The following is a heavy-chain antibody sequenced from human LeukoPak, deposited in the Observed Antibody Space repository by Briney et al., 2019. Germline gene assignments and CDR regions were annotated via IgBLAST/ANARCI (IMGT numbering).Heavy chain of an antibody. CDR2: IYYTGST. J-gene: IGHJ1*01. CDR3: ARAQGYGSGWDFQH. D-gene: IGHD6-19*01. Sequence: SETLSLTCTVSGGAISTYYWSWIRQTPGMGLEWIGYIYYTGSTNYNPSLKSRVTISVDASKNQFSLKMSSMTAADTAVYYCARAQGYGSGWDFQHWGQGTLVTVSS. V-gene: IGHV4-59*01. CDR1: GGAISTYY.